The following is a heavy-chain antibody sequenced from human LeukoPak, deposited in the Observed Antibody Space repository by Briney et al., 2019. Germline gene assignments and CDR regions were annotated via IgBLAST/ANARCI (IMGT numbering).Heavy chain of an antibody. CDR1: GFTVRSNY. D-gene: IGHD4-17*01. CDR3: ARGVDGDYSFDY. Sequence: GGSLRLSCAASGFTVRSNYMSWVRQAPGKGLEWVSVIYSGGSTYYADSVKGRFTISRDNSKNTLYLQMNSLRAEDTAVYYCARGVDGDYSFDYWGQGTLVTVSS. CDR2: IYSGGST. J-gene: IGHJ4*02. V-gene: IGHV3-53*01.